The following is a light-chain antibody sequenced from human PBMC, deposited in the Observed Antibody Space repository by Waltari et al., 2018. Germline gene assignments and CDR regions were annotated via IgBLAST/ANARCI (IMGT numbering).Light chain of an antibody. V-gene: IGKV3-15*01. CDR3: QQYNDWPYT. CDR2: GAS. Sequence: DIVMTQSPATLSVSPGVRATLSCRASQTVSSNLAWYQQKPGQAPRLLIYGASTRATGIPARFSGSGSGTQFTLTISSLQSEDFAVYYCQQYNDWPYTFGQGTQLEIK. J-gene: IGKJ2*01. CDR1: QTVSSN.